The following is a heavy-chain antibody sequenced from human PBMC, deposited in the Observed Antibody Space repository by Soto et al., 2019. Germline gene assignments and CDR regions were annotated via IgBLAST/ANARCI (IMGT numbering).Heavy chain of an antibody. Sequence: QVHLVESRGGLVKPGLSLRLSCAASGFTLSDYYMSWIRQAPGKGLEWVSYISSISRTIYYADSVRGRFTISRDNAQSSMYLPTNTLRAEDMALYFCARNSEHFDYWGQGIMVTVSS. V-gene: IGHV3-11*01. CDR2: ISSISRTI. CDR1: GFTLSDYY. CDR3: ARNSEHFDY. J-gene: IGHJ4*02. D-gene: IGHD3-3*02.